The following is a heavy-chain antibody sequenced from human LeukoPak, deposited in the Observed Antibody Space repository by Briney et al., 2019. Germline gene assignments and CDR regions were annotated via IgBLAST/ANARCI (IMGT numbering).Heavy chain of an antibody. CDR3: ARGFRSVTTWGYFDY. J-gene: IGHJ4*02. CDR2: IYSGGGT. Sequence: GGALRLSCAASGFTVSTNYMSWVRQAPGKGLEWVSLIYSGGGTYYADSVKGRFTISRDNSRNTLSLQMNSLRVNDTAVYYCARGFRSVTTWGYFDYWGQGALVTVSS. V-gene: IGHV3-66*01. CDR1: GFTVSTNY. D-gene: IGHD4-17*01.